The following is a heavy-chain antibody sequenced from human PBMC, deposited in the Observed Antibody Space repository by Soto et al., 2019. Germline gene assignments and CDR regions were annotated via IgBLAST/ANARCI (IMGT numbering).Heavy chain of an antibody. CDR3: ARLMGITMIVVVIQLYWLDP. Sequence: PSETLSLTCAVYGGSFSGYYWSWIRQPPGKGLEWIGEINHSGSTNYNPSLKSRVTISVDTSKNQFSLKLSSVTAADTAVYYCARLMGITMIVVVIQLYWLDPWGQGTLVTVYS. V-gene: IGHV4-34*01. CDR2: INHSGST. CDR1: GGSFSGYY. D-gene: IGHD3-22*01. J-gene: IGHJ5*02.